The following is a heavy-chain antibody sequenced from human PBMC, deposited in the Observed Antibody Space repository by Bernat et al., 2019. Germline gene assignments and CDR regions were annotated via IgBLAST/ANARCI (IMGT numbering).Heavy chain of an antibody. D-gene: IGHD3-22*01. Sequence: EVQLVESGGGLVQPGGSLRLSCAASGFTFSSYSMNWVRQAPGKGLEWVSYISSSSSTIFYADSVKGRFTSSRDNAKNSLYLQMISLRAEDTAVYYCARDRSSDYDPHFDYWGQGTLVTVSS. J-gene: IGHJ4*02. CDR2: ISSSSSTI. CDR3: ARDRSSDYDPHFDY. CDR1: GFTFSSYS. V-gene: IGHV3-48*01.